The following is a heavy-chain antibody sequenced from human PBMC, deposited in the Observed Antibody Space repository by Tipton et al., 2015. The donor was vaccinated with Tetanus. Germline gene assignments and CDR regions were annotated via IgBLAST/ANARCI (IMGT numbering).Heavy chain of an antibody. CDR3: AREADCSGGSCFSGDFDN. V-gene: IGHV3-33*01. CDR1: GFIFSSYG. CDR2: SWYDGTDK. D-gene: IGHD2-15*01. Sequence: SLRLSCAAFGFIFSSYGIHWVRQAPGKGLEWVAGSWYDGTDKYYADSVKGRFTISRDNSKNTLYLQMNSLRAEDTAVYYCAREADCSGGSCFSGDFDNWGQGTQVTVSS. J-gene: IGHJ4*02.